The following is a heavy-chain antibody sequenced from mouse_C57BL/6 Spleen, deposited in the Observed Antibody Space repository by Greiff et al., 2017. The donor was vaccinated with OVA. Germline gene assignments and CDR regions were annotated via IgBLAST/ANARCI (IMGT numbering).Heavy chain of an antibody. J-gene: IGHJ1*03. CDR1: GYTFTDYA. V-gene: IGHV1-67*01. CDR3: ARFLGRNWYFDV. Sequence: VQLQQSGPELVRPGVSVKISCKGSGYTFTDYAMPRRKHTHSKSLHSILFISTYYGDASYNQKFKDKATMTVDKSSSTAYMELARLTSEDAAVYYCARFLGRNWYFDVWGTGTTVTVSS. CDR2: ISTYYGDA. D-gene: IGHD4-1*01.